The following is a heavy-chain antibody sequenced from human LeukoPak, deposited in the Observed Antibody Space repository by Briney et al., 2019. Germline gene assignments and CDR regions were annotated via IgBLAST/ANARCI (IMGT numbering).Heavy chain of an antibody. CDR2: INPNSGGT. CDR3: ARDSSVVVPAAHDY. CDR1: GYTFTGYY. J-gene: IGHJ4*02. D-gene: IGHD2-2*01. Sequence: VASVKVSCKASGYTFTGYYMHWVRQAPGQGLEWMGWINPNSGGTNYAQKFQGRVTMTRDTSISTAYMELSRLRSDDTAVYYCARDSSVVVPAAHDYWGQGTLVTVSS. V-gene: IGHV1-2*02.